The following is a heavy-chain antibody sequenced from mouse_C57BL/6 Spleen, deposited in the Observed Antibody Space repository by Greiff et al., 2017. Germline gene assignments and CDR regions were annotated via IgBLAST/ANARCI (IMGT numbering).Heavy chain of an antibody. CDR1: GYAFSSSW. CDR2: IYPGDGDT. J-gene: IGHJ2*01. CDR3: ARGYYGSRDY. D-gene: IGHD1-1*01. Sequence: QVQLQQSGPELVKPGASVKISCKASGYAFSSSWMNWVKQRPGKGLEWIGRIYPGDGDTNYNGKFKGKATLTADKSSSTAYMQLSSLTSEDSAVYFCARGYYGSRDYWGQGTTLTVSS. V-gene: IGHV1-82*01.